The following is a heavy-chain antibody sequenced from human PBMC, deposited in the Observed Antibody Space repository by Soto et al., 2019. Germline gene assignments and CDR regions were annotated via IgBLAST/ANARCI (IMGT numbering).Heavy chain of an antibody. CDR3: AREDPRPSTAAATYYYYGMDV. CDR1: GYTFTSYG. Sequence: ASVKVSCKASGYTFTSYGISWVRQAPGQGLEWMGWISAYNGNTNYAQKLQGRVTMTTDTSTSTAYMELRSLRSDDTAVYYCAREDPRPSTAAATYYYYGMDVWGQGTTVTVSS. D-gene: IGHD2-15*01. CDR2: ISAYNGNT. J-gene: IGHJ6*02. V-gene: IGHV1-18*01.